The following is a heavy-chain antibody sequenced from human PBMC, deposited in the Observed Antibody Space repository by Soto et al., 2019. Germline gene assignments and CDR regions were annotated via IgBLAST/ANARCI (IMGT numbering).Heavy chain of an antibody. CDR1: GYTFTSYD. V-gene: IGHV1-8*01. CDR2: MNPNSGNT. CDR3: ARVRGTRIVPRPRSYYYYYGMDV. J-gene: IGHJ6*02. Sequence: GASVKVSCKASGYTFTSYDINWVRQATGQGLEWMGWMNPNSGNTGYAQKFQGRVTMTRNTSISTAYMELSSLRSEDTAVYYCARVRGTRIVPRPRSYYYYYGMDVWGQGTTVT. D-gene: IGHD1-1*01.